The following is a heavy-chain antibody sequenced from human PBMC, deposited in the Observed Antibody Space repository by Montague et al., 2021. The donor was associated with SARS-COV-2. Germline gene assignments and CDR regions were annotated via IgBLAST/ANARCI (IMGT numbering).Heavy chain of an antibody. J-gene: IGHJ5*02. CDR1: GGSSSTDPCNSDC. V-gene: IGHV4-61*03. CDR2: SHYNGYT. Sequence: SETLSLTCTVSGGSSSTDPCNSDCWRWLRQTPGKELEWIGWSHYNGYTNYNPSLKSRVTISIDTSMRYFSLRLTFLTATDTAVYYCARIHIFVAGAGWFEHWGQGTLVTVAS. D-gene: IGHD1-26*01. CDR3: ARIHIFVAGAGWFEH.